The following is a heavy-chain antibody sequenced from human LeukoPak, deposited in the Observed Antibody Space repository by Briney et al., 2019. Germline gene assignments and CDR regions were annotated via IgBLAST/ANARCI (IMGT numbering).Heavy chain of an antibody. J-gene: IGHJ4*02. CDR2: IKSKSDXGXT. V-gene: IGHV3-15*01. Sequence: IKSKSDXGXTDYAXXXXGXFNXSRDDSKNTLYLQMXSLXXGDTAVYYCTTESYRSGWPYDYWGQGTLVTVSS. CDR3: TTESYRSGWPYDY. D-gene: IGHD6-19*01.